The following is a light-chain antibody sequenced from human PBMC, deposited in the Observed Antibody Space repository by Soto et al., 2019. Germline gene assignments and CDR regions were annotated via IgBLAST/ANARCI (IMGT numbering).Light chain of an antibody. V-gene: IGKV3-20*01. CDR1: QRINSRY. CDR2: GAS. J-gene: IGKJ3*01. Sequence: EIVLTQFPGTLSLSPGERATLSCRASQRINSRYLAWYQQKPGQAPRLLIYGASSRATGIPDRFSGSGSGNDFTLTISRLEPEDFAVYYCQQFGSSPGFTFGPGTKVDIK. CDR3: QQFGSSPGFT.